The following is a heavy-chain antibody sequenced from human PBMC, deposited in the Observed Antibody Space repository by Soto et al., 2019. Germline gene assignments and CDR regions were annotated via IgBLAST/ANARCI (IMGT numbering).Heavy chain of an antibody. V-gene: IGHV1-3*01. J-gene: IGHJ4*02. Sequence: QVQLVQSGAEVKKPGASVKVSCKASGYTFTSYAMHLVRQAPGQRLEWMGWINAGNGNTKYSQKFQGRVTITRDTSASTAYMELSSLRSEDTAVYYCARSPGYSYGDYWGQGTLVTVSS. D-gene: IGHD5-18*01. CDR2: INAGNGNT. CDR3: ARSPGYSYGDY. CDR1: GYTFTSYA.